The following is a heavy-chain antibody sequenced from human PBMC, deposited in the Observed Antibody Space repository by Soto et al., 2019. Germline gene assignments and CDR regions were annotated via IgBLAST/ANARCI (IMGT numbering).Heavy chain of an antibody. V-gene: IGHV1-69*13. CDR3: ARSTGHYYDSSGYLYYYYYGMDV. D-gene: IGHD3-22*01. J-gene: IGHJ6*02. CDR1: GYTFTGYY. Sequence: SVKVSCKASGYTFTGYYMHWVRQAPGQGLEWMGWIIPNSGTANYAQKFQGRVTITADESTSTAYMELSSLRSEDTAVYYCARSTGHYYDSSGYLYYYYYGMDVWGQGTTVTVSS. CDR2: IIPNSGTA.